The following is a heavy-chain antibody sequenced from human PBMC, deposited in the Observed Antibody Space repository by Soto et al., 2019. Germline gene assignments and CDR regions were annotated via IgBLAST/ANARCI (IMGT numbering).Heavy chain of an antibody. V-gene: IGHV3-21*04. J-gene: IGHJ6*02. Sequence: EVQLVESGGGLVKPGGSLRLSCAASGFTFSSYSMNWVRQAPGKGLEWVSSISSSSSYIYYADSVKGRFTISRDNAKNSLYLQMNSLRAEDTAVYYCARDRFIYCSSTSCPYGGRGGMDVWGQGTTVTVSS. CDR1: GFTFSSYS. D-gene: IGHD2-2*01. CDR3: ARDRFIYCSSTSCPYGGRGGMDV. CDR2: ISSSSSYI.